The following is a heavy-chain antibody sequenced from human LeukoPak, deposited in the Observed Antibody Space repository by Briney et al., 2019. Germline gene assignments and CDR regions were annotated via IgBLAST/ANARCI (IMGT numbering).Heavy chain of an antibody. CDR1: GYTFTSYG. J-gene: IGHJ4*02. V-gene: IGHV7-4-1*02. CDR2: INTNTGNP. CDR3: ARDIVVVAATPGDY. D-gene: IGHD2-15*01. Sequence: ASVKVSCKASGYTFTSYGISWVRQAPGQGLEWMGWINTNTGNPTYAQGFTGRFVFSLDTSVSTAYLQISSLKAEDTAVYYCARDIVVVAATPGDYWGQGTLVTVSS.